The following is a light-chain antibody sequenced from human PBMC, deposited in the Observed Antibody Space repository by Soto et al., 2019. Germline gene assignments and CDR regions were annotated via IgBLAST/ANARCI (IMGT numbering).Light chain of an antibody. J-gene: IGKJ5*01. V-gene: IGKV3-11*01. CDR2: DVS. CDR1: QSVSSY. CDR3: QQYNNWPPIT. Sequence: EIVLTQSPATLSLSPGERATLSCRASQSVSSYLAWYQQKPGQAPRLLMYDVSNRATGIPASFSGSGSGTEFTLTISSLQSEDFAVYYCQQYNNWPPITFGQGTRLEIK.